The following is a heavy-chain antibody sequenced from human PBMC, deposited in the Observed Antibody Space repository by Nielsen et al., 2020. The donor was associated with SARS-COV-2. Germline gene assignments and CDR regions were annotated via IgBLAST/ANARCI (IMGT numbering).Heavy chain of an antibody. CDR1: GGSISSGGYY. CDR3: ARGRITIFGVVINFDY. Sequence: SETLSLTCTVSGGSISSGGYYWSWIRQPPEKGLEWIGYIYYSGSTYYNPSLKSRVTISVDTSKNQFSLKLSSVTAADTAVYYCARGRITIFGVVINFDYWGQGTLVTVSS. V-gene: IGHV4-31*03. CDR2: IYYSGST. D-gene: IGHD3-3*01. J-gene: IGHJ4*02.